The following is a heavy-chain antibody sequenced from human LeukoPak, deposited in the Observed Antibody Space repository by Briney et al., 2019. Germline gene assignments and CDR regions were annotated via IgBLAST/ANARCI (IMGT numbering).Heavy chain of an antibody. CDR1: GYTFGIYG. J-gene: IGHJ5*02. CDR2: ISPYDGDT. CDR3: ARDYCTRGGDCYKEDLFDP. D-gene: IGHD2-21*02. Sequence: GASVKVSCKASGYTFGIYGISWVRQAPGQGVEWMAWISPYDGDTNYAQKFEGRVTMTTETSTNTAYMELRSLRSDDTAIYYCARDYCTRGGDCYKEDLFDPWGQGTLVTVS. V-gene: IGHV1-18*01.